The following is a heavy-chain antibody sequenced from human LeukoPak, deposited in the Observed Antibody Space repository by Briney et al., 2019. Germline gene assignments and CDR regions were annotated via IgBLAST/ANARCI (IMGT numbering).Heavy chain of an antibody. CDR2: IGGRGGST. D-gene: IGHD3-16*01. CDR3: GKEGGA. V-gene: IGHV3-23*01. CDR1: GFTFSSDW. Sequence: GGSLRLSCAASGFTFSSDWMSWVRQAPGKGLEWVSAIGGRGGSTYYADSLGGRFIISRDNSKDMVYLRMNSLKVEDTATYYCGKEGGAWGQGTKVTVSS. J-gene: IGHJ5*02.